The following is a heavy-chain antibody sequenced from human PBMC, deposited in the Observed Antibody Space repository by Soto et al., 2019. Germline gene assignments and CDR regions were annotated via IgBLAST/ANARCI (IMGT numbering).Heavy chain of an antibody. D-gene: IGHD3-10*01. CDR2: IIPIFGTP. J-gene: IGHJ4*02. Sequence: QVQLVQSVAEVKKPGSSVKVSCKASGDSFSSYAISWVRQAPGPGLEWMGRIIPIFGTPNYAQRVEGRVTITAVESTSTATMELSSLRSDDTAFDYCATGGNYYGTGAFAYWGQGTLVTVSS. CDR3: ATGGNYYGTGAFAY. CDR1: GDSFSSYA. V-gene: IGHV1-69*01.